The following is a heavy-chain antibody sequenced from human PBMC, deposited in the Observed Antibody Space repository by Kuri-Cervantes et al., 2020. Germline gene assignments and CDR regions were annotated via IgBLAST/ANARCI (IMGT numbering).Heavy chain of an antibody. CDR2: ISYDGSNK. J-gene: IGHJ6*02. D-gene: IGHD3-3*01. CDR1: GFTFSSYA. V-gene: IGHV3-30-3*01. Sequence: GGSLRLSCAASGFTFSSYAMHWVRQAPGRGLEWVAVISYDGSNKYYADSVKGRFTISRDNSKNTLYLQMNSLRAEDTAVYYCATDPRPSYYDFWSGSYGMDVWGQGTTVTVSS. CDR3: ATDPRPSYYDFWSGSYGMDV.